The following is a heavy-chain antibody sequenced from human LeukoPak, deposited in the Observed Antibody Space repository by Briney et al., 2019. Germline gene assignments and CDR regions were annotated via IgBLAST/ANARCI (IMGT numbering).Heavy chain of an antibody. CDR2: IRYDGSNK. CDR1: GFTFSSYG. Sequence: GGSLRLSCAASGFTFSSYGMHWVRQAPGKGLEWVAFIRYDGSNKYYADSVKGRFTISRDNSKNTLYLQMNSLRAEDTAVYYCAKDWEDSSGWSNFDYWGQGSLVTVSS. V-gene: IGHV3-30*02. D-gene: IGHD6-19*01. CDR3: AKDWEDSSGWSNFDY. J-gene: IGHJ4*02.